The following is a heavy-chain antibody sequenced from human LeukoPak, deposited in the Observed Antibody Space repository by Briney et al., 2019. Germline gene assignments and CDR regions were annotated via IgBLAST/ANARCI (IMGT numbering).Heavy chain of an antibody. CDR1: GGSFSGHY. D-gene: IGHD3-10*01. CDR3: ARAHRRNKIFKNYYGSGSYCDY. V-gene: IGHV4-34*01. CDR2: INHSGST. Sequence: SETLSLTCAVYGGSFSGHYWSWIRQPPGKGLEWIGEINHSGSTNYNPSLKSRVTISVDTSKNQFSLKLSSVTAADTAVYYCARAHRRNKIFKNYYGSGSYCDYWGQGTLVTVSS. J-gene: IGHJ4*02.